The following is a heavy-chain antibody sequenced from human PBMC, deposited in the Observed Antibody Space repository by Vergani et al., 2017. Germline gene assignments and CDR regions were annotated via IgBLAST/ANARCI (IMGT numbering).Heavy chain of an antibody. V-gene: IGHV7-4-1*02. J-gene: IGHJ4*02. CDR3: ARDIGCVDY. Sequence: QVQLLQSGAAVRKPGSSVTVSCKASGDTFSNYAMNWVRQAPGQGLEWMGWINTNTGNPTYAQGFTGRFVFSLDTSVSSAYLQISSLKAEDTAVYYCARDIGCVDYWGQGTLVTVSS. CDR1: GDTFSNYA. D-gene: IGHD6-19*01. CDR2: INTNTGNP.